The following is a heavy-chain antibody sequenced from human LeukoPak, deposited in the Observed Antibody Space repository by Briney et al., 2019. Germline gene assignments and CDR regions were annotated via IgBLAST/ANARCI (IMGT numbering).Heavy chain of an antibody. CDR1: GFTFSSYE. D-gene: IGHD2-15*01. J-gene: IGHJ3*02. CDR2: ISSSGSTI. Sequence: PGGSLGLSCAASGFTFSSYEMNWVRQAPGKGLEWVSYISSSGSTIYYADSVKGRFTISRDNAKNSLYLQMNSLRAEDTALYYCARVRVVVVATTDAFDIWGQGTMVTVSS. V-gene: IGHV3-48*03. CDR3: ARVRVVVVATTDAFDI.